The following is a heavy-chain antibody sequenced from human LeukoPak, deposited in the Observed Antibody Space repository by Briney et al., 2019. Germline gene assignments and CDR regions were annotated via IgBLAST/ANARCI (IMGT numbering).Heavy chain of an antibody. Sequence: SVKVSCKASGGTFSSYAISWVRQAPGQGLEWMGGIIPIFGTANYAQKFQGRVTITADESTSTAYMELSSLRSGDTAVYYCARGRYTSGWRRNLYYFDYWGQGTLVTVSS. D-gene: IGHD6-19*01. CDR2: IIPIFGTA. V-gene: IGHV1-69*13. CDR3: ARGRYTSGWRRNLYYFDY. J-gene: IGHJ4*02. CDR1: GGTFSSYA.